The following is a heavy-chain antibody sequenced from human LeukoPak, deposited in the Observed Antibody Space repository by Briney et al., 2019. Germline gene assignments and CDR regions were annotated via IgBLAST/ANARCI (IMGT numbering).Heavy chain of an antibody. J-gene: IGHJ4*02. CDR3: ARQLAARTFDY. CDR1: GCTFTSYA. Sequence: ASVKVSCKASGCTFTSYAISWVRQAPGQGLEWMGRIIPILGIANYAQKFQGRVTITADKSTSTAYMELSSLRSEDTAVYYCARQLAARTFDYWGQGTLVTVSS. CDR2: IIPILGIA. V-gene: IGHV1-69*04. D-gene: IGHD6-6*01.